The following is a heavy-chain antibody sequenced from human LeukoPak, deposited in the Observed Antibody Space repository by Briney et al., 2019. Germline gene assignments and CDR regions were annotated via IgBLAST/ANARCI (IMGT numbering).Heavy chain of an antibody. CDR1: GFTFSSYA. J-gene: IGHJ5*02. CDR3: AKDFSHGFFWSGNNWFDP. D-gene: IGHD3-3*01. V-gene: IGHV3-23*01. CDR2: ISGSGGST. Sequence: PGGSLRLSCAASGFTFSSYAMSWVRQAPGKGLEWVSAISGSGGSTYYADSVKGRFTISRDNSKNTLYLQMNSLRAEDTAVYYCAKDFSHGFFWSGNNWFDPWGQGTLVTVSS.